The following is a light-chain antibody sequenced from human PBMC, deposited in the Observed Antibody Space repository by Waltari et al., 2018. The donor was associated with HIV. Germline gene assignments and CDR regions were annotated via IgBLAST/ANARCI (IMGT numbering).Light chain of an antibody. Sequence: LTQSPDTLSLSPGETAILSCRASESVSSYLAWYQQKPGQAPRLLIYDASNRATGIPARFSGSGSGTDFTLTISSLEPEDFAVYYCHHRSNWPLTFGGGTKVEI. J-gene: IGKJ4*01. CDR3: HHRSNWPLT. CDR1: ESVSSY. CDR2: DAS. V-gene: IGKV3-11*01.